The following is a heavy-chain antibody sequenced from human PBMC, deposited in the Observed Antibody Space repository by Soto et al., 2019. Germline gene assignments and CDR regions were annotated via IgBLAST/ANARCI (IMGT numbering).Heavy chain of an antibody. V-gene: IGHV4-59*11. D-gene: IGHD3-22*01. CDR3: ARDQNSSGYLDY. CDR2: IYYSGFT. CDR1: GGSISSHY. J-gene: IGHJ4*02. Sequence: PSETLSLTCTVSGGSISSHYWSWIRQPPGKGLEWIGYIYYSGFTDYNPSLKSRVTISEDTSKNQFSLRLTSVTAADTAVYYCARDQNSSGYLDYWGQGILVT.